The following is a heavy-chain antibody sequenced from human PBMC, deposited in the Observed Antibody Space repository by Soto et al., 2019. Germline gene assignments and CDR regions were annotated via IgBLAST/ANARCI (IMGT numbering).Heavy chain of an antibody. CDR2: IIPIFGTA. Sequence: ASVKVPCKASGGTVSSYAISWVRQAPGQGLEWMGGIIPIFGTANYAQKFQGRVTITADESTSTAYMELSSLRSEDTAVYYCARRPTIFGAPFDYWGQGTLVTVSS. CDR1: GGTVSSYA. CDR3: ARRPTIFGAPFDY. D-gene: IGHD3-3*01. J-gene: IGHJ4*02. V-gene: IGHV1-69*13.